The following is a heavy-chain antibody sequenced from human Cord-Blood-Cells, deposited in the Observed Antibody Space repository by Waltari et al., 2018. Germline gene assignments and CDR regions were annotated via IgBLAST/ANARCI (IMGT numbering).Heavy chain of an antibody. D-gene: IGHD6-13*01. Sequence: QVQLVQSGAEVKKPGASVKVSCKASGYTFTSYDINWVRQATGQGLEWMGWMNPNSGNTGYAKKFQGRVTITRNTSISTAYMELSSLRSEDTAVYYCARLLDPGGDSSSWYLFAYWGQGTLVTVSS. CDR2: MNPNSGNT. J-gene: IGHJ4*02. CDR3: ARLLDPGGDSSSWYLFAY. CDR1: GYTFTSYD. V-gene: IGHV1-8*03.